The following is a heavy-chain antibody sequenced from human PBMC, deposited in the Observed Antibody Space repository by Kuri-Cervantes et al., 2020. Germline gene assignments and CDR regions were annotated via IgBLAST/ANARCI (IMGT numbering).Heavy chain of an antibody. J-gene: IGHJ4*02. V-gene: IGHV3-72*01. D-gene: IGHD3-22*01. CDR2: TRNKANSYTT. CDR3: ARGGGYYFDTGGYPPWYFDY. CDR1: GFTFSDHY. Sequence: GESLKISCAASGFTFSDHYMDWVRQAPGKGLEWVGRTRNKANSYTTEYAASVKGRFTITRDNAKNTLYVQMNSLRAEDTAVYYCARGGGYYFDTGGYPPWYFDYWGQGTLVTVSS.